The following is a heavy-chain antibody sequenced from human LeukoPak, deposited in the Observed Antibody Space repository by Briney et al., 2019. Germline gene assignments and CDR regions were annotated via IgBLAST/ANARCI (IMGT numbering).Heavy chain of an antibody. CDR2: ISSSSSYI. V-gene: IGHV3-21*01. D-gene: IGHD2-2*01. Sequence: GGSLRLSCAASGFTFSSYSMNWVRQAPGKGREWVSSISSSSSYIYYADSVKGRFTISRDSAKNSLYLQMNSLRAEDTAVYYCARDDIVVVPAAQGDYYYYMDVWGKGTTVTVSS. J-gene: IGHJ6*03. CDR3: ARDDIVVVPAAQGDYYYYMDV. CDR1: GFTFSSYS.